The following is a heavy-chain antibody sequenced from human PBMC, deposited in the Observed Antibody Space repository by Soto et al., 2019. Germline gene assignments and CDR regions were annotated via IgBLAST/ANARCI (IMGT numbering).Heavy chain of an antibody. J-gene: IGHJ4*02. CDR3: ASSYGSGYRAFDF. V-gene: IGHV1-69*02. D-gene: IGHD3-10*01. Sequence: QVQLVQSGAEVKRPGSSVHVSCKASGDTFNFYSINWVRQAPGLGLEWMGRVNPIVSMSNYAQKFQGRVAMTADKSTSTAYMELSSLRSEDTAIYYCASSYGSGYRAFDFWGQGALVTVSS. CDR2: VNPIVSMS. CDR1: GDTFNFYS.